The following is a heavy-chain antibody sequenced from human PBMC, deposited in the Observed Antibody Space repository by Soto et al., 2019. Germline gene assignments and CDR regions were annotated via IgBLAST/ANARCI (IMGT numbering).Heavy chain of an antibody. V-gene: IGHV1-69*01. CDR3: ARDRSMDGYNSRSFDY. D-gene: IGHD5-12*01. CDR2: IIPLFGTA. Sequence: QVQLVQSGAEVKKPESSVKVSCKASGGTFSSFGFNWVRQAPGQGLEWMGGIIPLFGTANYAEKFQGRVTISADEGTSTASMELIGLRSEDTAIYYCARDRSMDGYNSRSFDYWGQGTLVTVS. CDR1: GGTFSSFG. J-gene: IGHJ4*02.